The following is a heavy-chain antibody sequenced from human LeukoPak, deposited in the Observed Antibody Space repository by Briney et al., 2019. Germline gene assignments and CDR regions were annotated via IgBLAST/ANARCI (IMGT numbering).Heavy chain of an antibody. CDR3: ARVGFKQPDL. CDR2: INHSGST. V-gene: IGHV4-34*01. D-gene: IGHD6-13*01. J-gene: IGHJ4*02. Sequence: SETLSLTCAVYGGSFSGYYWSWIRQPPGKGLEWIGEINHSGSTNYNPSLKSRVTISVDTSKNQFSLKLSSVTAADTAVYYCARVGFKQPDLWGQGTLVTVSS. CDR1: GGSFSGYY.